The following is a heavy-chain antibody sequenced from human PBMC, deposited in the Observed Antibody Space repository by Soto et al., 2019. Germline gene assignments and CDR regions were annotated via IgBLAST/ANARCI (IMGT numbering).Heavy chain of an antibody. CDR1: GFTFSSYG. Sequence: GESLKISCAASGFTFSSYGMHWVRQAPGKGLEWVAVISYDGSNKYYADSVKGRFTISRDNSKNTLYLQMNSLRAEDTAVYYCAKGLGRKQWLVYAFDIWGQGTMVTVSS. V-gene: IGHV3-30*18. CDR2: ISYDGSNK. D-gene: IGHD6-19*01. J-gene: IGHJ3*02. CDR3: AKGLGRKQWLVYAFDI.